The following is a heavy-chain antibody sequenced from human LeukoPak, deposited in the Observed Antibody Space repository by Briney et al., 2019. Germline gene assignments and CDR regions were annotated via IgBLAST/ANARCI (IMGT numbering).Heavy chain of an antibody. CDR3: GRSSRLVAFDY. CDR1: GYSSTNYW. CDR2: IYPGDSDT. V-gene: IGHV5-51*01. Sequence: GESLQISCEGSGYSSTNYWLGWVRQMPGKGLEWMGIIYPGDSDTRYSPSFQGQVTISADKSISTAYLQWSSLKASDTAMYYCGRSSRLVAFDYWGQGTLVTVSS. D-gene: IGHD6-13*01. J-gene: IGHJ4*02.